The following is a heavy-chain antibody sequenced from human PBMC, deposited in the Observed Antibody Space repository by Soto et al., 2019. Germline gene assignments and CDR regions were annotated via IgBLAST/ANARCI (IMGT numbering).Heavy chain of an antibody. D-gene: IGHD2-2*01. Sequence: QVQLVESGGGLVKPGGSLRLSCAASGFTFSDYYMTWIRQAPGKGLEWVSYISSSGNTIYYADSVKGRFTISRDNAKNSLFLQMNSLRADDTALYYCASGAYCSSTSCYPQYSQHWGQGTLVTVSS. CDR1: GFTFSDYY. J-gene: IGHJ1*01. V-gene: IGHV3-11*01. CDR2: ISSSGNTI. CDR3: ASGAYCSSTSCYPQYSQH.